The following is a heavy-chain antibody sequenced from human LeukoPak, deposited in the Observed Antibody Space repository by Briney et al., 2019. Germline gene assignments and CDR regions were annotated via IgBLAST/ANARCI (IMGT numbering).Heavy chain of an antibody. D-gene: IGHD3-10*01. V-gene: IGHV3-49*04. CDR1: KFTFGDYA. Sequence: PGGSLRLSCTTSKFTFGDYAMSWVRQAPGKGLEGVGFIRSKAYGGTTEYAASVKGRFTISRDESKSIAYLQMYSLKTEDTAVYYFTRDFGGQVDVWGKGTTVTVSS. CDR2: IRSKAYGGTT. CDR3: TRDFGGQVDV. J-gene: IGHJ6*04.